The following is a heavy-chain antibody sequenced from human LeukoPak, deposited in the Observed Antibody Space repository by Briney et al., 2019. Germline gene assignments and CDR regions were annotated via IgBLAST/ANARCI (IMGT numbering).Heavy chain of an antibody. CDR1: GFTFSDSY. D-gene: IGHD6-6*01. J-gene: IGHJ3*02. CDR3: ARVGISYAFDI. V-gene: IGHV3-74*01. Sequence: GGSLRLSCAASGFTFSDSYMTWIRQAPGKGLVWVSRINSDGSSTSYADSVKGRFTISRDNAKNTLYLQMNSLRAEDTAVYYCARVGISYAFDIWGQGTMVTVSS. CDR2: INSDGSST.